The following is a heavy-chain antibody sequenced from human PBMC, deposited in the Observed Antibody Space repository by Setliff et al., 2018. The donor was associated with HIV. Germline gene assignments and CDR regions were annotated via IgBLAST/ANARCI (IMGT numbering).Heavy chain of an antibody. Sequence: GESLKISCKDSGYSFPNDWIGWVRQMPGKGLEWVAIIFPGDSETRYSPSFEGQVTIPADRSINTVYLQWSSLRASDTAIYYCTRHPLRPGIAGYFYFVDVWGTGTTVTVS. V-gene: IGHV5-51*01. CDR2: IFPGDSET. J-gene: IGHJ6*03. CDR3: TRHPLRPGIAGYFYFVDV. D-gene: IGHD3-9*01. CDR1: GYSFPNDW.